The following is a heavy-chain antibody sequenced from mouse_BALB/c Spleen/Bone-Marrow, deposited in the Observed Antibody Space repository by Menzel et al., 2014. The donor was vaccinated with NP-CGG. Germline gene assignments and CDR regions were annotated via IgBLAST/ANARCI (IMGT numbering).Heavy chain of an antibody. CDR2: IGPANGNT. J-gene: IGHJ2*01. CDR3: ASYVYGYYYDY. D-gene: IGHD2-2*01. V-gene: IGHV14-3*02. Sequence: EVQLQQSGAELVKPGASVKLSCTASGFNIKDTYMHWVKQRPEQGPEWIGRIGPANGNTKYDPKFQGKATITADTSSNTAYLQLSSLTSEDTAVYYCASYVYGYYYDYWGQGTTLTVSS. CDR1: GFNIKDTY.